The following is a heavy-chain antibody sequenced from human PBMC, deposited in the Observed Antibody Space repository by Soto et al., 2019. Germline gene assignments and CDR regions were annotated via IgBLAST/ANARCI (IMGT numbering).Heavy chain of an antibody. J-gene: IGHJ5*02. CDR2: ISAYNGNT. CDR1: GYTFTSYG. Sequence: ASVKASCKASGYTFTSYGISWVRQAPGQGLEWMGWISAYNGNTNYAQKLQGRVTMTTDTSTSTAYMELRSLRSDDTAVYYCARDFGDSDYYGSGSYQWFDPWGQGTLVTVSS. D-gene: IGHD3-10*01. V-gene: IGHV1-18*04. CDR3: ARDFGDSDYYGSGSYQWFDP.